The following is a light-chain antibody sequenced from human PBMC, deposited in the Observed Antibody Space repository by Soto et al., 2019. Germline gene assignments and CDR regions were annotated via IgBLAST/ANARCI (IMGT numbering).Light chain of an antibody. CDR1: QSVLYSSNNKNY. V-gene: IGKV4-1*01. CDR3: QQYYGTPYT. Sequence: DIVMTQSPDSLAVSLGERATINCKSSQSVLYSSNNKNYLAWYQQRPGQPPSLLIYWASTRESGVPDRFSGSGSGTDFTLTISSLQXXXXAVYYCQQYYGTPYTFGQGTKLEIK. J-gene: IGKJ2*01. CDR2: WAS.